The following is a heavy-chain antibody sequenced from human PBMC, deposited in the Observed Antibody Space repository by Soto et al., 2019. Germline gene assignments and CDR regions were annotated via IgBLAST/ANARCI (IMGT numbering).Heavy chain of an antibody. J-gene: IGHJ4*02. CDR1: GFTFTSSA. V-gene: IGHV1-58*02. Sequence: ASVKVSCKASGFTFTSSAMQWVRQARGQRLEWIGWIVVGSGNTNYAQKFQERVTITRDMSTSTAFMELSSLRSEDTAVYYCAADDDILTGYYWGQGTLVTVSS. CDR3: AADDDILTGYY. D-gene: IGHD3-9*01. CDR2: IVVGSGNT.